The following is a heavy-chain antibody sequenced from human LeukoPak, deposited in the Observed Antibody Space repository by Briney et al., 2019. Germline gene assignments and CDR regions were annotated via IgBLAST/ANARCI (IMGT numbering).Heavy chain of an antibody. CDR1: GFTFGNYW. J-gene: IGHJ4*02. CDR3: ARAGYCSGGSCYFDY. CDR2: IDTDGSST. Sequence: GGSLRLSCAASGFTFGNYWMHWVRQAPGKGLVWVSRIDTDGSSTSDADSVRGRVTISRDNAKNTVYLQMNSLGADDTAVYYCARAGYCSGGSCYFDYWGQGTQVIVSS. V-gene: IGHV3-74*01. D-gene: IGHD2-15*01.